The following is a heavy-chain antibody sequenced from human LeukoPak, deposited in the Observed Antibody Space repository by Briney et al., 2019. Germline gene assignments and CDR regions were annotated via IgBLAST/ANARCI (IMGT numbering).Heavy chain of an antibody. CDR3: ASGIRERGFDY. J-gene: IGHJ4*02. CDR1: GFTFSNYA. Sequence: SGGSLTLSCVASGFTFSNYAMSWVRQAPGGGLEWVSSINPSGSTIFYADSVKGRFTISRDNAKNSLYLQMNSLRAEDTALYFCASGIRERGFDYWGQGTLVTVSS. CDR2: INPSGSTI. D-gene: IGHD1-1*01. V-gene: IGHV3-21*01.